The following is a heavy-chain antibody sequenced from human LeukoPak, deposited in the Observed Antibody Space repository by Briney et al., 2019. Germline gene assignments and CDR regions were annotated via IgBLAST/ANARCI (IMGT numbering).Heavy chain of an antibody. V-gene: IGHV3-23*01. CDR3: TTIVVVPAAMD. Sequence: PGGSLRLSCAASGFTFSRHAMSWVRQAPGKVLEWVSAISGSGGSTYYADSVKGRFTISRDNSKNTLYLQMNSLRAEDTAVYYCTTIVVVPAAMDWGQGTLVTVSS. CDR2: ISGSGGST. J-gene: IGHJ4*02. CDR1: GFTFSRHA. D-gene: IGHD2-2*01.